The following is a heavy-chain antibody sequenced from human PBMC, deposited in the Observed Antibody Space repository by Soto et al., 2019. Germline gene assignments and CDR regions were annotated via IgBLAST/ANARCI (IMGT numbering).Heavy chain of an antibody. CDR3: AKGVNSDPNNWFDP. D-gene: IGHD6-13*01. V-gene: IGHV3-66*01. J-gene: IGHJ5*02. Sequence: GGSLRLSCAASGFTVSSNYMSWVRQAPGKGLEWVSVIYSGGSTYYADSVKGRFTISRDNSKNTLYLQVNSLRAEDTAVYYCAKGVNSDPNNWFDPWGQGTLVTVSS. CDR1: GFTVSSNY. CDR2: IYSGGST.